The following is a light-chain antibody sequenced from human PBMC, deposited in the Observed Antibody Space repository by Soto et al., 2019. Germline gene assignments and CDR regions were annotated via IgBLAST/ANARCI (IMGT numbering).Light chain of an antibody. CDR1: NIGSNS. V-gene: IGLV3-21*04. CDR2: YDS. CDR3: QVWDSSSDHRVV. Sequence: SYELTQPPSVSVAPGKTARITCGGNNIGSNSVHWYQQKPGQAPVLVIYYDSDRPSRIPERFSGSNSGNTATLTISRVEAGDEADYFCQVWDSSSDHRVVFGGGTQLTVL. J-gene: IGLJ2*01.